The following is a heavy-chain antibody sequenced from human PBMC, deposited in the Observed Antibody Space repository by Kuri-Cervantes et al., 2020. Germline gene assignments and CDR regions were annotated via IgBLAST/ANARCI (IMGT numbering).Heavy chain of an antibody. V-gene: IGHV3-30*18. CDR1: GFTFSSYG. CDR3: AKHRSGIAVAASNY. D-gene: IGHD6-19*01. Sequence: GESLKISCAASGFTFSSYGMHWVRQAPGKGLEWVAVISYDGSNEYYADSVKGRFTISRDNSKNTLYLQMNSLRAEDTAIYYCAKHRSGIAVAASNYWGQGTLVTVSS. J-gene: IGHJ4*02. CDR2: ISYDGSNE.